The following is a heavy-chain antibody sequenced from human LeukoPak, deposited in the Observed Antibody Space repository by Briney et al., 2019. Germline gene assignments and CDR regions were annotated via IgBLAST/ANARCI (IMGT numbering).Heavy chain of an antibody. Sequence: PSETLSLTCTVSGGSISSSSYYWGWIRQPPGKGLEWIGSIYYSGSTYYNPSLKSRVTISVDTSKNQFSLKLSSVTAADTAVYYCARGQWREGAFDIWGQGTMVTVSS. CDR3: ARGQWREGAFDI. CDR1: GGSISSSSYY. V-gene: IGHV4-39*07. CDR2: IYYSGST. D-gene: IGHD2-8*01. J-gene: IGHJ3*02.